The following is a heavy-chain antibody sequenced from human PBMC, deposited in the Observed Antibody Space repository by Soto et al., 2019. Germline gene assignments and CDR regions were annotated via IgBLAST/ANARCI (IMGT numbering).Heavy chain of an antibody. D-gene: IGHD2-2*01. V-gene: IGHV5-51*01. CDR2: IYPGDSDT. J-gene: IGHJ5*02. CDR3: ARREYQLPYNWFDP. CDR1: GDRFSNYW. Sequence: GESLKISCEASGDRFSNYWIAWVRQKPGKGLEWMGSIYPGDSDTRYSPSYQGQVTISADKSISTAYLQWSSLKASDTAMYFCARREYQLPYNWFDPWGQGTLVTVS.